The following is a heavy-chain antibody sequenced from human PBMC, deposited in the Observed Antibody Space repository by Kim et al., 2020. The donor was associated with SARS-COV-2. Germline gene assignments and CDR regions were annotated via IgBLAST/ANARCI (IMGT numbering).Heavy chain of an antibody. D-gene: IGHD3-16*01. CDR1: GGSTSGGGYY. CDR2: IYYSGNN. Sequence: SETLSLTCTVSGGSTSGGGYYWSWKRQHTGLGLVWNGYIYYSGNNNPNPTLQTRVTISVDTTKNQFSLKLVTVTAADTAVYYCARAGNFHGELWETGYDPCGQGALVSVSS. CDR3: ARAGNFHGELWETGYDP. V-gene: IGHV4-31*03. J-gene: IGHJ5*02.